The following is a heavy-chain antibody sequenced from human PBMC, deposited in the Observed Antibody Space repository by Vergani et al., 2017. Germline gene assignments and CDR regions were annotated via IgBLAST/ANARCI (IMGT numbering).Heavy chain of an antibody. Sequence: VQLQQWGAGLLKPSETLSLTCAVYGGSFSGYYWSWIRQPPGKGLEWIGEINHSGSTNYNPSLKSRVTISVDTSKNQFSLKLSSVTAADTAVYYCARGLNYDSSGYHLHFDYWGQGTLVTVSS. CDR3: ARGLNYDSSGYHLHFDY. V-gene: IGHV4-34*01. D-gene: IGHD3-22*01. CDR2: INHSGST. CDR1: GGSFSGYY. J-gene: IGHJ4*02.